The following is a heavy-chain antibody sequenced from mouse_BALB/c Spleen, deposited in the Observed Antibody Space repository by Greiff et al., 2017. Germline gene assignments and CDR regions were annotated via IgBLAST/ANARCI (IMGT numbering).Heavy chain of an antibody. V-gene: IGHV5-12-2*01. D-gene: IGHD3-3*01. CDR3: ARHGDVAMDY. Sequence: EVKLQESGGGLVQPGGSLKLSCAASGFTFSSYTMSWVRQTPEKRLEWVAYISNGGGSTYYPDTVKGRFTISRDNAKNTLYLQMSSLKSEDTAMYYCARHGDVAMDYWGQGTSVTVSS. CDR1: GFTFSSYT. J-gene: IGHJ4*01. CDR2: ISNGGGST.